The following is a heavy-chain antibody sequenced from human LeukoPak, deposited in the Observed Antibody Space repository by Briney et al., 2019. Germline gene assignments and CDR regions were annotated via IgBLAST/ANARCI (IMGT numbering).Heavy chain of an antibody. J-gene: IGHJ4*02. V-gene: IGHV3-NL1*01. D-gene: IGHD2-21*01. Sequence: PGGSLTLSCAASGFTFSSYGMHWVRQAPGKGLEWVSVMYSDGGTYYADSVKGRFTISRDNSKNTLYLQMNSRRAEDTAVYYCARDSAYCRGDCYTANWGQGTLVTVSS. CDR3: ARDSAYCRGDCYTAN. CDR1: GFTFSSYG. CDR2: MYSDGGT.